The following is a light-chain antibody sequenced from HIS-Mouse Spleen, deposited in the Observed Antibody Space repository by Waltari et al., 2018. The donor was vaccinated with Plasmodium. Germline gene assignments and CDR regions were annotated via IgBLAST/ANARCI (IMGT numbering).Light chain of an antibody. CDR1: ALPKKY. CDR3: YSTDSSGNHRV. Sequence: SYELTQPPSVSVSPGQTARITCSGDALPKKYAYWYQQKSGQAPVLVIYEDSKGPSGIPERFSGSSSGTMATLTISGAQVEDEADYYCYSTDSSGNHRVFGGGTNLTVL. V-gene: IGLV3-10*01. CDR2: EDS. J-gene: IGLJ3*02.